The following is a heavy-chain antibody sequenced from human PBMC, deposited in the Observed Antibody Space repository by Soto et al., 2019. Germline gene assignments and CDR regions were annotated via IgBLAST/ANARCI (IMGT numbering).Heavy chain of an antibody. CDR1: GFTFATYG. CDR3: AKDEISKTIRGDAFNF. J-gene: IGHJ3*01. CDR2: ISYEGSNT. D-gene: IGHD1-7*01. Sequence: PGGSLRLSCVASGFTFATYGIHWVRQAPGKGLEWVALISYEGSNTYYADSVKGRFTISRDNSKNTLYLQMNSLGAEDTAVYYCAKDEISKTIRGDAFNFWGQGTMVTVSS. V-gene: IGHV3-30-3*01.